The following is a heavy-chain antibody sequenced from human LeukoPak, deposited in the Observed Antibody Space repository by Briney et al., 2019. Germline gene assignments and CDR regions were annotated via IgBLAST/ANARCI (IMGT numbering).Heavy chain of an antibody. CDR1: GFTFSIHG. CDR3: ARNNWNARTQRWFYFDN. J-gene: IGHJ4*02. V-gene: IGHV3-33*01. Sequence: GGSLRLSCAASGFTFSIHGVHWVRQAPGKGLEWVAIIWHDGTNKYYADSVKGRFTISRDNSKNTVYLQMDSLRAEDTAVYYCARNNWNARTQRWFYFDNWGQGTLVTVSS. CDR2: IWHDGTNK. D-gene: IGHD1-1*01.